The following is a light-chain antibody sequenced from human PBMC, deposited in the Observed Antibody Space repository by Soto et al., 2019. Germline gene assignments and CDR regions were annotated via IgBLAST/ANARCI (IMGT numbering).Light chain of an antibody. V-gene: IGKV3-15*01. CDR2: GAS. CDR3: QQYNNWCT. CDR1: QSINSN. J-gene: IGKJ1*01. Sequence: EIVMTQSPATLSVSPGERATLSCRASQSINSNLAWYQQKPGQTPKLLIYGASPRATGIPARFSGSGSGTDFTLTISSLQSEDFAVYYCQQYNNWCTFGQGTKVEIK.